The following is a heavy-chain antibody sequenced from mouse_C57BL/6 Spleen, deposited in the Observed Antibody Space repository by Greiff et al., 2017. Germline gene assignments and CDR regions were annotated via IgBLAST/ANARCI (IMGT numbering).Heavy chain of an antibody. Sequence: VQLQQPGAELVKPGASVKLSCKASGYPFTSYWMHWVKQRPGQGLEWIGMIHPNSGSTNYNEKFKSKATLTVDKSSSTAYMQLSSLTSEDSAVYYCARFTTVVPFDYWGQGTTLTVSS. V-gene: IGHV1-64*01. J-gene: IGHJ2*01. D-gene: IGHD1-1*01. CDR3: ARFTTVVPFDY. CDR2: IHPNSGST. CDR1: GYPFTSYW.